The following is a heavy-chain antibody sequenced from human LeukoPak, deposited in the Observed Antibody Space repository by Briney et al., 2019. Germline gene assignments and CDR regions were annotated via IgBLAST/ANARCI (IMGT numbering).Heavy chain of an antibody. Sequence: ASVKVSCKASGYTFTSYYMHWVRQAPGQGLEWMGIINPSCGSTSYAQKFQGRVTMTRDMSTSTVYMELSSLRSEGTAVYYCARGSDYYGSGTFDPDFDYWGQGTLVTVSS. V-gene: IGHV1-46*01. CDR2: INPSCGST. CDR3: ARGSDYYGSGTFDPDFDY. CDR1: GYTFTSYY. J-gene: IGHJ4*02. D-gene: IGHD3-10*01.